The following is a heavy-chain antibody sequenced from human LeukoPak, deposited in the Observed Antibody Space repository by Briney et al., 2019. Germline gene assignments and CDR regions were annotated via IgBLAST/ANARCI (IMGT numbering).Heavy chain of an antibody. V-gene: IGHV1-2*02. D-gene: IGHD5-18*01. J-gene: IGHJ4*02. CDR2: ISPNSGGT. CDR1: GYTFSGYY. Sequence: XSVKVSCKASGYTFSGYYMHWVRQAPGQGLEWMGWISPNSGGTNYVQKFQGRVTMTRDTSISTAYMELRSLRSDDTAVYYCARVRYTYGYTLDYWGQGTQVTVSS. CDR3: ARVRYTYGYTLDY.